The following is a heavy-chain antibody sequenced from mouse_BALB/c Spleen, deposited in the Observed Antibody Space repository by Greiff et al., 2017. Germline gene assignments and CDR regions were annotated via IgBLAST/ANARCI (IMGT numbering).Heavy chain of an antibody. CDR1: GFNIKGYY. J-gene: IGHJ2*01. V-gene: IGHV14-4*02. CDR3: NAGSPDY. CDR2: IDPENGDT. D-gene: IGHD1-1*02. Sequence: EVKLMESGAELVRSGASVKLSCTASGFNIKGYYMHWVQQRPEQGLEWIGWIDPENGDTDYAPKFQGKATMTADTSSNTAYLQLSSLTSEDTAVYYCNAGSPDYWGQGTTLTVSS.